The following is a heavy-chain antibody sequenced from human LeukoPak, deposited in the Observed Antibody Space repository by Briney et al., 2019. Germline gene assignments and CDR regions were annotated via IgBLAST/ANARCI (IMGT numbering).Heavy chain of an antibody. D-gene: IGHD3-22*01. J-gene: IGHJ6*02. CDR3: AKDRAIVPVYGMDV. CDR1: GFTFSSYA. Sequence: TGGSLRLSCAASGFTFSSYAMHWVRQAPGKGLEWVAVISYDGSNKYYADSVKGRFTISRDNSKNTLYLQMNSLRAEDTAVYYCAKDRAIVPVYGMDVWGQGTTVTVSS. CDR2: ISYDGSNK. V-gene: IGHV3-30-3*01.